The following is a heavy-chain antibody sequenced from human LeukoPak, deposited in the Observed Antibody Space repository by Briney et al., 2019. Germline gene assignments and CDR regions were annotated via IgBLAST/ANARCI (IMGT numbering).Heavy chain of an antibody. CDR3: ARPDRRVVTAIPGLH. J-gene: IGHJ4*02. Sequence: GRSLRLSCAASGFTFSSYAMHWVRQAPGKGLEWVAVISYDGSNKYYADSVKGRFTISRDNSKNTLYLQMNSLRAEDTAVYYCARPDRRVVTAIPGLHWGQGTLVTVSS. CDR1: GFTFSSYA. CDR2: ISYDGSNK. V-gene: IGHV3-30-3*01. D-gene: IGHD2-21*02.